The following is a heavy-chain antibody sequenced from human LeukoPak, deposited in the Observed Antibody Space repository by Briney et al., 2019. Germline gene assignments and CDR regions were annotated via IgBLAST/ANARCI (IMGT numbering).Heavy chain of an antibody. V-gene: IGHV1-18*01. Sequence: ASVKVSCKASGYTFIRNGISWVRQAPGQGLEWMGWITPYNENTKYLQMLQGRVTLTTDTSTSTAYMELRSLTSDDTAVYYCAREESIGRYQFLHDYWGQGTLVTVSS. D-gene: IGHD1-26*01. CDR1: GYTFIRNG. J-gene: IGHJ4*02. CDR3: AREESIGRYQFLHDY. CDR2: ITPYNENT.